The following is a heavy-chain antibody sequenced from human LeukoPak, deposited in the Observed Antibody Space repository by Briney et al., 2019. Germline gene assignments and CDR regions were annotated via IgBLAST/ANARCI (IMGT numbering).Heavy chain of an antibody. CDR2: ISGGGVGT. CDR1: GFTFSSNA. Sequence: PGGSLRLSCAASGFTFSSNAMYWVRQAPGKGLEWVSVISGGGVGTYYADSVKGRFTISRDNSKNTLYLQMNSLRAEDTAVYYCVKYPTYYYDSSGYYYFDYWGQGTLVTVSS. D-gene: IGHD3-22*01. V-gene: IGHV3-23*01. J-gene: IGHJ4*02. CDR3: VKYPTYYYDSSGYYYFDY.